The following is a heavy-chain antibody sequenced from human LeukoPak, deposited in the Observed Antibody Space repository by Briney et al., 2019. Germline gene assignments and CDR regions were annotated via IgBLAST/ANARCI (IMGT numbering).Heavy chain of an antibody. CDR3: ARGTYYYDSSGYYQREFDY. D-gene: IGHD3-22*01. CDR1: GFTFSDYY. CDR2: ISSSGSTI. V-gene: IGHV3-11*04. J-gene: IGHJ4*02. Sequence: PGGSLRLSCAASGFTFSDYYMSWIRQAPGKGLGWVSYISSSGSTIYYADSVKGRFTISRDNAKNSLYLQMNSLRAEDTAVYYCARGTYYYDSSGYYQREFDYWGQGTLVTVSS.